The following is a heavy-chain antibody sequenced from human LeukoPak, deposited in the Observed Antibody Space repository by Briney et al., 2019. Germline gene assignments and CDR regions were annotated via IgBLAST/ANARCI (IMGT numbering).Heavy chain of an antibody. J-gene: IGHJ6*02. CDR3: ARVSRDFYSNYYYYYGMDV. CDR1: GFTFSSYW. CDR2: IKQDGSEK. Sequence: GGSLRLSCAASGFTFSSYWMSWVRQAPGKGLEWVANIKQDGSEKYYVDSVKGRFTISSDNAKNSLYLQMNSLRAEDTAVYYCARVSRDFYSNYYYYYGMDVWGQGTTVTVSS. D-gene: IGHD4-11*01. V-gene: IGHV3-7*01.